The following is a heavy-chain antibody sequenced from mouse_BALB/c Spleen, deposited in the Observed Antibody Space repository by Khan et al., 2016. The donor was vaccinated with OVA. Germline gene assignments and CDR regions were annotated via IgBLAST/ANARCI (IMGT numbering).Heavy chain of an antibody. CDR3: ARGSGNSRFAY. D-gene: IGHD1-3*01. Sequence: QVQLQQSGAELVRPGVSVKISCKGSGYTFTDYAMHWVKQSHAKSLEWIGAISTYYGDADYNQKFKGKATMTVDKSSSTAYMDLARLTSEDSAIYYCARGSGNSRFAYWGQGTLVTVSA. V-gene: IGHV1S137*01. J-gene: IGHJ3*01. CDR1: GYTFTDYA. CDR2: ISTYYGDA.